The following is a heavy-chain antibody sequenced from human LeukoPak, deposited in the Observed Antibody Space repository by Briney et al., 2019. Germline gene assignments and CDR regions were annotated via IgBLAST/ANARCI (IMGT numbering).Heavy chain of an antibody. CDR1: GFTFSSYW. V-gene: IGHV3-7*05. CDR3: ARGGITVALDY. D-gene: IGHD6-19*01. Sequence: GGSLRLSCAASGFTFSSYWMSWVRQAPGKGLEWVANIKQDGSEKYYVDSVKGRFTISRDNSKNTLYLQMKSLRADDTAVYYCARGGITVALDYWGQGSLVTVSS. J-gene: IGHJ4*02. CDR2: IKQDGSEK.